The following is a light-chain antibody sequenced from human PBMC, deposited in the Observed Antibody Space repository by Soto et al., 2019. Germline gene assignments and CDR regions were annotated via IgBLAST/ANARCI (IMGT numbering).Light chain of an antibody. CDR2: GAS. Sequence: EIELTQSPGTLSLSPGERATLSCRASQSVSRNFLAWYRQKPGQAPWLLIYGASNRASGVPDRFSGSGSGTDFTLTISGLEPEDFAVYYCQQYDTSPFTFGQGTRLDIK. CDR3: QQYDTSPFT. V-gene: IGKV3-20*01. CDR1: QSVSRNF. J-gene: IGKJ5*01.